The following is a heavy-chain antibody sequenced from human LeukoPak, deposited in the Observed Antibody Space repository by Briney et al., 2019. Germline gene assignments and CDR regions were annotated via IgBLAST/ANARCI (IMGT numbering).Heavy chain of an antibody. CDR2: INNDGSST. CDR3: VRGESHDS. D-gene: IGHD3-10*01. CDR1: GFTFTSYW. Sequence: GGSLRLSCTASGFTFTSYWMQWVRQAPGKGLVWVSCINNDGSSTNYADSVKGRFTISRDNAKNTVYLQMDSLRTEDTAVYYCVRGESHDSWGQGTLITVSS. V-gene: IGHV3-74*01. J-gene: IGHJ4*02.